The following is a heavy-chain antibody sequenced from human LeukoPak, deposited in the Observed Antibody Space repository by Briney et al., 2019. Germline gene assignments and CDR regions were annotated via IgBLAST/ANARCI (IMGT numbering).Heavy chain of an antibody. CDR1: EYTFTDYY. D-gene: IGHD3-10*01. CDR2: INPSSGGT. CDR3: MRDWSKEASGSKNSFDY. V-gene: IGHV1-2*02. J-gene: IGHJ4*02. Sequence: ASVKVSCKGSEYTFTDYYMNWVRQAPGQGLEWMGWINPSSGGTKYAQRFQGRVTMTRETSISTAYLELNRLTSDDTAVYYCMRDWSKEASGSKNSFDYWGQGTLVTVSS.